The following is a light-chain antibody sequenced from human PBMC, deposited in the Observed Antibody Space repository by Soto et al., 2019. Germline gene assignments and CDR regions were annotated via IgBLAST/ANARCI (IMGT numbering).Light chain of an antibody. J-gene: IGLJ2*01. CDR2: LNSDDSH. CDR3: RAWGSGIRV. CDR1: SGHSNYA. Sequence: QPVLTQSPSASASLGASVKLTCTLSSGHSNYAIAWHQQQTEKGPRYLMKLNSDDSHSRGDGIPDRFSGSISGAERYPPISGLQSEDEGDYHCRAWGSGIRVLGGGTALTVL. V-gene: IGLV4-69*01.